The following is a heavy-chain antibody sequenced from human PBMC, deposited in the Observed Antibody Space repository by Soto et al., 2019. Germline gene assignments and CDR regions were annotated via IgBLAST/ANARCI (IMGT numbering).Heavy chain of an antibody. J-gene: IGHJ5*02. Sequence: GASVKVSCKASGYTFTSYGISWVRQAPGQGLEWMGWISAYNGNTNYAQNLQGRVTMTTDTSTSTAYMELRSLRSDDTAVYYCARDARSIAAAGRWFDPWGQGTLVTVAS. CDR2: ISAYNGNT. D-gene: IGHD6-13*01. CDR3: ARDARSIAAAGRWFDP. V-gene: IGHV1-18*01. CDR1: GYTFTSYG.